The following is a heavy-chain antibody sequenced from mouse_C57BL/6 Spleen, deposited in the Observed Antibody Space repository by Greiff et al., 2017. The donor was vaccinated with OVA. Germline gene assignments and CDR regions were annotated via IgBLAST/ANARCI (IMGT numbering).Heavy chain of an antibody. CDR2: IDPSDSEP. J-gene: IGHJ1*03. CDR3: ARRDYGSRYFDV. V-gene: IGHV1-52*01. Sequence: QVQLQQPGAELVRPGSSVKLSCKASGYTFTSYWMHWVKQRPIQGLEWIGNIDPSDSEPHYNQKFKDKATLTVDKSSSTAYMQLSSLTSEDSAVYNCARRDYGSRYFDVWGTGTTVTVSS. D-gene: IGHD1-1*01. CDR1: GYTFTSYW.